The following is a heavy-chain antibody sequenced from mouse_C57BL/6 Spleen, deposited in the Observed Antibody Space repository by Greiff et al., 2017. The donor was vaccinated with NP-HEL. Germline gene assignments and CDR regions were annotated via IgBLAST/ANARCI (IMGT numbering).Heavy chain of an antibody. D-gene: IGHD2-4*01. Sequence: QVQLQQPGAELVKPGASVKLSCKASGYTFTSYWMHWVKQRPGRGREWIGRIDPNSGGTKYNEKFKSKATLTVDKPSSTAYMQLSSLTSEDSAVYYCARYYDYDEWFAYWGQGTLVTVSA. CDR2: IDPNSGGT. CDR3: ARYYDYDEWFAY. CDR1: GYTFTSYW. V-gene: IGHV1-72*01. J-gene: IGHJ3*01.